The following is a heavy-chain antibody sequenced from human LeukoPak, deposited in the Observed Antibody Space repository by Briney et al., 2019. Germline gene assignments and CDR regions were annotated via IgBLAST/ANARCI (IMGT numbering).Heavy chain of an antibody. CDR2: INHSGST. J-gene: IGHJ4*02. CDR1: GGSFSGYY. CDR3: ARGHNGYGDPPSDY. Sequence: SETLSLTCAVYGGSFSGYYWSWIRQPPGKGLEWIGEINHSGSTNYNPSLKSRVTISVDTSKNQFSLKLSSVTAADTAVYYCARGHNGYGDPPSDYWGQGTLVTVSS. D-gene: IGHD4-17*01. V-gene: IGHV4-34*01.